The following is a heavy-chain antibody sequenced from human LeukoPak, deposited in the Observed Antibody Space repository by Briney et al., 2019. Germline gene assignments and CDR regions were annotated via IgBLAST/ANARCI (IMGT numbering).Heavy chain of an antibody. J-gene: IGHJ4*02. CDR3: AKKKTDYSYPSSFDY. D-gene: IGHD4-11*01. CDR2: INPSGGST. CDR1: GYTFTSYY. V-gene: IGHV1-46*01. Sequence: GASVKVSCEASGYTFTSYYMHWVRQAPGQGLEWMGIINPSGGSTSYAQKFQGRVTMTRDMSTSTAYMELRSLRSEDTAVYYCAKKKTDYSYPSSFDYWGQGTLVTVSS.